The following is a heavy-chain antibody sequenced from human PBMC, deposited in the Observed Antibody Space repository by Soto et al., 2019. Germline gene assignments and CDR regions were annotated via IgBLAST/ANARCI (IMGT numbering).Heavy chain of an antibody. V-gene: IGHV2-5*01. CDR1: GISLSTSGVG. CDR2: VYWNDDK. CDR3: ARGLATLRVFAFDI. D-gene: IGHD3-10*01. Sequence: SGPTLVNPTQTLTLTCTLSGISLSTSGVGLGWIRQTPGKALEWLALVYWNDDKHYSPSLKSRLTITKDTSKNQAILTMTNMDPLDTATYYCARGLATLRVFAFDIWGQGTVVTVSS. J-gene: IGHJ3*02.